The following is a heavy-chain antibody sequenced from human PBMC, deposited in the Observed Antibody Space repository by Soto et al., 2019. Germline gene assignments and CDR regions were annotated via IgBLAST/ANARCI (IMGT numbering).Heavy chain of an antibody. CDR3: TRGSYGAYDY. CDR2: ISSNSGYT. CDR1: GFRFSDYS. Sequence: LRLSCAASGFRFSDYSMNWVRQVPGKGLEWVSSISSNSGYTLYTDSVKGRFTISRDNAKSSLYLQMSSLRDGDTAVYYCTRGSYGAYDYWGQGTLVTVSS. D-gene: IGHD4-17*01. J-gene: IGHJ4*02. V-gene: IGHV3-21*06.